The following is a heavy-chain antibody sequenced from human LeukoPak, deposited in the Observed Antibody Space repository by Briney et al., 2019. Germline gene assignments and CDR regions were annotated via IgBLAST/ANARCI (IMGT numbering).Heavy chain of an antibody. D-gene: IGHD5-12*01. Sequence: PSETLSLTCTVSGGSISSGGYYWSCIRQHPGKGLEWIGYIYYSGSTYYNPSLKSRVTISVDTSKNQFSLKLSSVTAADTAVYYCARVFGKWLGYYYGMDVWGQGTTVTVSS. CDR2: IYYSGST. CDR3: ARVFGKWLGYYYGMDV. V-gene: IGHV4-31*03. J-gene: IGHJ6*02. CDR1: GGSISSGGYY.